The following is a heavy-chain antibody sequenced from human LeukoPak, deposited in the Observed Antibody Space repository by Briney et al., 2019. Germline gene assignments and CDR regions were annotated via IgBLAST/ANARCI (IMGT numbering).Heavy chain of an antibody. V-gene: IGHV4-61*02. CDR2: IYTSGST. D-gene: IGHD1-26*01. Sequence: SETLSLTCTVSGGSISSGSYYWSWIQQPAGKGLEWLGRIYTSGSTNYNPSLKSRVTISVDTSKNQFSLKLSSVTAADTAVYYCASRNIVGATSRAFDIWGQGTMVTVSS. CDR1: GGSISSGSYY. J-gene: IGHJ3*02. CDR3: ASRNIVGATSRAFDI.